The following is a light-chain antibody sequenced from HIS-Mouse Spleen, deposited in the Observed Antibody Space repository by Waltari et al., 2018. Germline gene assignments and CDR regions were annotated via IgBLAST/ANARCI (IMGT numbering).Light chain of an antibody. Sequence: QSALTQPASVSWSPGQSITISCTGTSSDVGGYNYVSWYQQHPGKAPKLMVYDVSNRPSGVCNRFSGSKSGNTASLTISGLQAEDEADYYCSSYTSSSTRVFGGGTKLTVL. J-gene: IGLJ3*02. CDR3: SSYTSSSTRV. CDR1: SSDVGGYNY. V-gene: IGLV2-14*03. CDR2: DVS.